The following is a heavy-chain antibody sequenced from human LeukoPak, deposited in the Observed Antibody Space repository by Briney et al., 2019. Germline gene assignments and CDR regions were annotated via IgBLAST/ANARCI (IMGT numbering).Heavy chain of an antibody. V-gene: IGHV4-59*05. D-gene: IGHD3-22*01. CDR1: GGSISSYY. Sequence: SETLSLTCTVSGGSISSYYWSWIRQPPGKGLEWIGSIYYSGSTYYNPSLKSRVTISVDTSKNQFSLKLSSVTAADTAVYYCAGTYYYDSSGYYYSPTFDYWGQGTLVTVSS. CDR3: AGTYYYDSSGYYYSPTFDY. J-gene: IGHJ4*02. CDR2: IYYSGST.